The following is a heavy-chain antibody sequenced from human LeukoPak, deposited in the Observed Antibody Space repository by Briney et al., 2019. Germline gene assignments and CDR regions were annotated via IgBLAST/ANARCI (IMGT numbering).Heavy chain of an antibody. CDR1: GGSISSYY. D-gene: IGHD6-19*01. V-gene: IGHV4-59*08. CDR2: ISYSGST. CDR3: ARSIAVAVNFDY. Sequence: SETLSLTCTVSGGSISSYYWSWIRQPPGKGLEWIGYISYSGSTNHNPSLKSRVTISIDTSKNQFSLKLSSVTAADTAVYYCARSIAVAVNFDYWGQGTLVTVPS. J-gene: IGHJ4*02.